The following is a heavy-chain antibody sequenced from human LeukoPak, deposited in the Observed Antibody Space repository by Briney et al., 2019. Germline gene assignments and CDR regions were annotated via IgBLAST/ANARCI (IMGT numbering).Heavy chain of an antibody. CDR3: AGATLFPDDSFDI. V-gene: IGHV1-2*02. CDR2: INPNSGGT. J-gene: IGHJ3*02. Sequence: GASVKVSCKASGYTFTGYYMHWVRQAPGQGLEWMGWINPNSGGTNYAQKFQGRVTMTRDTSISTAYMEMNRLTSDDTAVYYCAGATLFPDDSFDIWGQGTVVTVSS. CDR1: GYTFTGYY.